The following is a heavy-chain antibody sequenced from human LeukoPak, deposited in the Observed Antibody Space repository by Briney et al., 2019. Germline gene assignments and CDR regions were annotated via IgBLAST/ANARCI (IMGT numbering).Heavy chain of an antibody. CDR1: GLTFDSAW. V-gene: IGHV3-15*01. D-gene: IGHD2-15*01. CDR2: IKSKTDGGTT. CDR3: TAKDCSGGSCFSNYYYGMDA. Sequence: GGSLRLSCEASGLTFDSAWMSWVRQAPGKGLEWVGRIKSKTDGGTTDYAAPVKGRFTISRDDPKNALYLQMNSLQTEDTAVYYCTAKDCSGGSCFSNYYYGMDAWGQGTTVIVSS. J-gene: IGHJ6*02.